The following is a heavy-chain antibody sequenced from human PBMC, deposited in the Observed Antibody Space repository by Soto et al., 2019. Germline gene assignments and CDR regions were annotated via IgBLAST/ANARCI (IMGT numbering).Heavy chain of an antibody. Sequence: PGGSLRLSCAASGFTFSSYGMHWVRQAPGKGLEWVAVISYDGSNKYYADSVKGRFTISRDNSKNTLYLQMNSLRAEDTAVYYCAKSVQQLDKKYYYYYGMDVWGQGTTVTVSS. CDR2: ISYDGSNK. CDR1: GFTFSSYG. D-gene: IGHD6-13*01. V-gene: IGHV3-30*18. CDR3: AKSVQQLDKKYYYYYGMDV. J-gene: IGHJ6*02.